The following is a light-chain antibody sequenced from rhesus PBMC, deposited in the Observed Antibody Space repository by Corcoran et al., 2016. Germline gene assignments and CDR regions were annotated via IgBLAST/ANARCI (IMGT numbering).Light chain of an antibody. CDR2: KAS. CDR3: QQHDSYPRT. V-gene: IGKV1-74*01. J-gene: IGKJ1*01. CDR1: ENVNNY. Sequence: DIQMTQSPSSLSASVGDRVTITCRASENVNNYLHWYQQKPGKAPKLLIYKASTLESGVPSRFSGSGSGTDFTLTISSLQPEEFATYYCQQHDSYPRTFGQGTKVEIK.